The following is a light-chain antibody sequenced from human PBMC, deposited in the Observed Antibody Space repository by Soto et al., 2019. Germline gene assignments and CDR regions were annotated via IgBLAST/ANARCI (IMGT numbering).Light chain of an antibody. V-gene: IGKV3-20*01. CDR2: DTS. J-gene: IGKJ1*01. Sequence: EIGLTQSPAALSLSPGERATLSCRASQTISSYLAWYQHKPGQAPRLLIYDTSNRATGIPDRFSGSGSGTDFTLTISRLEPEDFAVYYCQQYSSSRTFGQGTKVDIK. CDR3: QQYSSSRT. CDR1: QTISSY.